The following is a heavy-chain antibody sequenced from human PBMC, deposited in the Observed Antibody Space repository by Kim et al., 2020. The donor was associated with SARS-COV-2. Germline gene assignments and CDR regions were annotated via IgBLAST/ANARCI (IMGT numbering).Heavy chain of an antibody. J-gene: IGHJ2*01. CDR1: GFTFRSYD. CDR3: AKNRYSGYSSEWYFDL. CDR2: ISFDGSDK. Sequence: GGSLRLSCAASGFTFRSYDMHWVRQAPGKGLEWVAIISFDGSDKYYADSVKGRFTISRDNSKNTLYLQMNSLRAEDPATYYCAKNRYSGYSSEWYFDLWG. D-gene: IGHD5-12*01. V-gene: IGHV3-30*18.